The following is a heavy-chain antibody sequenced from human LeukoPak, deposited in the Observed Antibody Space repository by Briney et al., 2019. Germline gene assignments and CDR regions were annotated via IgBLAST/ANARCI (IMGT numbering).Heavy chain of an antibody. D-gene: IGHD2-21*02. CDR2: INPNSGGT. Sequence: ASVKVSCKASGYTFTGYYIHWVRQAPGQGLEWMGWINPNSGGTNYAQKFQGRVTMTRDTSISTAYMELSRLRSDDTAVYYCARVGCGGDCPLDYWGQGTLVTVS. CDR3: ARVGCGGDCPLDY. CDR1: GYTFTGYY. V-gene: IGHV1-2*02. J-gene: IGHJ4*02.